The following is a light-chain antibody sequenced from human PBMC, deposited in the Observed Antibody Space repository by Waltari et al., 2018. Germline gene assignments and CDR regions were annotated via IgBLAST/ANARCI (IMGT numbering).Light chain of an antibody. CDR2: TAS. Sequence: IQMTQSPSSLSASVGDKVTIICRASQGISSALAWYQQKPGQAPKLLIYTASSFQSGVPSRFSVSGSGTDFTLTISSLQPEDFAIYYCQQRYSYPLTFGGGTKVEIK. J-gene: IGKJ4*01. CDR1: QGISSA. CDR3: QQRYSYPLT. V-gene: IGKV1-13*02.